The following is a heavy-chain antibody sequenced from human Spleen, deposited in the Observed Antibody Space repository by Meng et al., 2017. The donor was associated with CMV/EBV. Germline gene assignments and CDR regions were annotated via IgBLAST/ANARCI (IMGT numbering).Heavy chain of an antibody. D-gene: IGHD1-26*01. V-gene: IGHV4-4*07. CDR1: GVPMNNFY. Sequence: QVQLQELGPGLVKPSETLSLTCSFSGVPMNNFYWSWIRQPAGKGLEWIGRIYISGDTNYNPSLKSRVTISKDTSKNQISLRLTSVTAADTAVYYCATGSGDFDHWGRGTLVTVSS. J-gene: IGHJ4*02. CDR2: IYISGDT. CDR3: ATGSGDFDH.